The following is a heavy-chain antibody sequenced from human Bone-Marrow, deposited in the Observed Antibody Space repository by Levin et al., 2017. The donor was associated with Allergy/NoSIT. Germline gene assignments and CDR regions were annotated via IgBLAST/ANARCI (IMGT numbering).Heavy chain of an antibody. CDR1: GYTFTSYY. J-gene: IGHJ4*02. V-gene: IGHV1-46*01. Sequence: PGGSLRLSCKASGYTFTSYYMHWVRQAPGQGLEWMGIINPSGGSTSYAQKFQGRVTMTRDTSTSTVYMELSSLRSEDTAVYYCAKSPPGYSIDYWGQGTLVTVSS. D-gene: IGHD5-18*01. CDR3: AKSPPGYSIDY. CDR2: INPSGGST.